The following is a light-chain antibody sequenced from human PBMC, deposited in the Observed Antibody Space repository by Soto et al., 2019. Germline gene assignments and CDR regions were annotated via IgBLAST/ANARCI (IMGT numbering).Light chain of an antibody. CDR2: GAS. V-gene: IGKV3-15*01. J-gene: IGKJ1*01. CDR1: RSVGSN. CDR3: QQYGSSPQT. Sequence: DIVMTQSPATLSVSPGEGATLSCRTSRSVGSNLAWYQQKPGQSPRLLIYGASTRATGVPARFTGSGSGTDFTLTINRLEPEDFAVYFCQQYGSSPQTFGQGTKVDIK.